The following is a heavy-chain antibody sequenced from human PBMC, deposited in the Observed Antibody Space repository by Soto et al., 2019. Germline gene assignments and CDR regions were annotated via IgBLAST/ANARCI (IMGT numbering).Heavy chain of an antibody. Sequence: SVKVSCKASGGTFSSYTISWVRQAPGQGLEWMGRIIPILGIANYAQKFQGRVTITADKSTSTAYMELSSLRSEDTAVYYCARVRGDIVVVPAATPYYYYGMDVWGQGTTVTVSS. D-gene: IGHD2-2*01. CDR2: IIPILGIA. J-gene: IGHJ6*02. CDR3: ARVRGDIVVVPAATPYYYYGMDV. CDR1: GGTFSSYT. V-gene: IGHV1-69*02.